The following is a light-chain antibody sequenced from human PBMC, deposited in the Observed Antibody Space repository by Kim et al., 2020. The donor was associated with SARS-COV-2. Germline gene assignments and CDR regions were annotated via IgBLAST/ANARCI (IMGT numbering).Light chain of an antibody. V-gene: IGKV3-11*01. CDR2: EAS. Sequence: SLSPGATATLTCRPSLSVSSFLSWYQKTPGQAPRLLYDEASSGAAGTPARFSGGGAGTDFTLTISSLAPEDFAVYYCQQRSNWPDTFGQGTKLEI. CDR1: LSVSSF. CDR3: QQRSNWPDT. J-gene: IGKJ2*01.